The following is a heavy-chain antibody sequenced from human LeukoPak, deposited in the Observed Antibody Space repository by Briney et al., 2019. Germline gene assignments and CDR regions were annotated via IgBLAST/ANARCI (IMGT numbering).Heavy chain of an antibody. J-gene: IGHJ6*04. CDR2: INHSGST. V-gene: IGHV4-4*02. Sequence: SGTLSLTCAVSGGSISSSNWWSWVRQPPGKGLEWIGEINHSGSTNYNPSLKSRVTISIDTSKNQFSLRLTSVTAADTAVYYCARDLDTTVTMKGMDVWGKGTTVTVSS. CDR3: ARDLDTTVTMKGMDV. D-gene: IGHD4-17*01. CDR1: GGSISSSNW.